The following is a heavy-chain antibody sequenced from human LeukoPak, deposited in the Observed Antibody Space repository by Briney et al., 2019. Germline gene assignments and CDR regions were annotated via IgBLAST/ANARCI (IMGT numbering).Heavy chain of an antibody. CDR2: VNRDGSET. CDR1: GFALSSHW. J-gene: IGHJ6*02. V-gene: IGHV3-7*03. Sequence: GGSLRLSCAASGFALSSHWMTWVRQVPGRGPEWAANVNRDGSETYYLDSVKGRFTISKDNAKNSLYLQMNSLRAEDTALYHCARNNGMDVWGQGTTVIVSS. CDR3: ARNNGMDV.